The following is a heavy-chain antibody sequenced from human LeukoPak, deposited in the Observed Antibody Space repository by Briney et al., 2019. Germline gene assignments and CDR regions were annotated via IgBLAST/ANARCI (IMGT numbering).Heavy chain of an antibody. Sequence: SETLSLTCAVYGGSFSASTWSGIRKSPGRGLEWIGEVNHSGTTNYNPSLKSRVTVSVDTSMNQFSLNLRSVTAADTAVYYCASRLWSSPNYNYYMDAWGQATPVTVSS. D-gene: IGHD5-18*01. V-gene: IGHV4-34*01. CDR3: ASRLWSSPNYNYYMDA. J-gene: IGHJ6*03. CDR1: GGSFSAST. CDR2: VNHSGTT.